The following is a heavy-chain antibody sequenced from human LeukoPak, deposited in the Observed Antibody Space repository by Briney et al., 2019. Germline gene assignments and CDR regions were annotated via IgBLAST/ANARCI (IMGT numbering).Heavy chain of an antibody. J-gene: IGHJ3*02. CDR1: GYTFTSYG. Sequence: ASVKVSCKASGYTFTSYGISWVRQAPGQGLEWMGWISAYNGNTNYAQELQGRVTMTTDTSTSTAYMELRSLRSDDTAVYYCAREKSYYGSGSSVPRAFDIWGQGTMVTVSS. D-gene: IGHD3-10*01. V-gene: IGHV1-18*04. CDR3: AREKSYYGSGSSVPRAFDI. CDR2: ISAYNGNT.